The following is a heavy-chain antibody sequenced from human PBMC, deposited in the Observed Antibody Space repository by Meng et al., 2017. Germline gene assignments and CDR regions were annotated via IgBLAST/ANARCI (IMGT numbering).Heavy chain of an antibody. J-gene: IGHJ4*02. CDR2: IKQDGSEK. V-gene: IGHV3-7*01. CDR3: ARELLWFGDLGWYFDY. D-gene: IGHD3-10*01. CDR1: GFTFSNAW. Sequence: GGSLRLSCAASGFTFSNAWMSWVRQAPGKGLEWVANIKQDGSEKYYVDSVKGRFTISRDNAKNSLYLQMNSLRAEDTAVYYCARELLWFGDLGWYFDYWGQGTLVTVSS.